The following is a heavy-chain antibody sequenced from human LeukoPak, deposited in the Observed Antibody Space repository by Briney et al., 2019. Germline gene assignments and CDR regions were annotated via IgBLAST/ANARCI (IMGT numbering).Heavy chain of an antibody. CDR2: IYYSGNT. Sequence: SETLSLTCSVSGGSISRSYYYWGWIRQPPGKGLEWIGTIYYSGNTFYNPSLKSRVTISVDTSINHFSLTLTSLTAADTAVYFCSRHEHKALAGDTWGQGTLVTVSS. J-gene: IGHJ5*02. V-gene: IGHV4-39*01. D-gene: IGHD6-19*01. CDR3: SRHEHKALAGDT. CDR1: GGSISRSYYY.